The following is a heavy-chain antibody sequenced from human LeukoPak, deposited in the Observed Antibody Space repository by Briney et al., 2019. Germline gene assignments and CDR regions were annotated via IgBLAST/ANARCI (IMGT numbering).Heavy chain of an antibody. Sequence: ASVRVSCKASGYNFNSYYIHWVRQAPGRGLTWMGWINPDNGKTKYEPRFQGRVTMTWDTSINTAYVDLTGLRSDDTAVYYCARNEPAVSVVDAFDVWGQGTVVTVSS. V-gene: IGHV1-2*02. CDR1: GYNFNSYY. CDR2: INPDNGKT. J-gene: IGHJ3*01. CDR3: ARNEPAVSVVDAFDV. D-gene: IGHD1-1*01.